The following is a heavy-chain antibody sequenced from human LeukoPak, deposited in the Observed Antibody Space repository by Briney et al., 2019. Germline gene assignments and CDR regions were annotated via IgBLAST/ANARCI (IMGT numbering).Heavy chain of an antibody. J-gene: IGHJ6*02. Sequence: SETLSLTCTVSGGSISSYYWSWIRHPPGKGLEWIGYIYYSGSTNYNPSLKSRVTISVDASKNQFSLKLSSVTAADTAVYYCARAIGAGYNYYYYGMDVWGQGTTVTVSS. CDR1: GGSISSYY. CDR2: IYYSGST. CDR3: ARAIGAGYNYYYYGMDV. V-gene: IGHV4-59*01. D-gene: IGHD5-12*01.